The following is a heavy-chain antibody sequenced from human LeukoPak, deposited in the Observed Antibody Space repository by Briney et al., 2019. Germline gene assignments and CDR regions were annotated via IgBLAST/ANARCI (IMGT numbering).Heavy chain of an antibody. CDR1: GFTFSDYY. CDR3: ARDLTRYSGYFVH. CDR2: ISSSGSTI. Sequence: EGSLRLSCAASGFTFSDYYMSWIRQAPGKGLEWVSYISSSGSTIYYADSVKGRFTISRDNAKNSLYLQMNSLRAEDTAVYYCARDLTRYSGYFVHWGQGVLVTVSS. J-gene: IGHJ4*02. D-gene: IGHD5-12*01. V-gene: IGHV3-11*01.